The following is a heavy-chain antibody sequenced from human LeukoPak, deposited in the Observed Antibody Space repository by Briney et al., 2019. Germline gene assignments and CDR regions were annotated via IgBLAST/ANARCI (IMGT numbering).Heavy chain of an antibody. CDR1: GYTFTGYY. CDR2: INPNSGGT. CDR3: ARWPGDIVVVPAAREGFDP. J-gene: IGHJ5*02. V-gene: IGHV1-2*02. Sequence: GASVKVSCKASGYTFTGYYMHWVRQAPGQGLEWMGWINPNSGGTNYAQKFQGRVTMTRDTSISTAYMELSRLRSDDTAVYYCARWPGDIVVVPAAREGFDPWGQGTLVTVSS. D-gene: IGHD2-2*01.